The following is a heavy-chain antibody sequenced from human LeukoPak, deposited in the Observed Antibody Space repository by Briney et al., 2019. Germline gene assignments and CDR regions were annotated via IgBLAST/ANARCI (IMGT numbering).Heavy chain of an antibody. D-gene: IGHD2-2*01. Sequence: ASVKVSCKASGGTFSSYAISWVRQAPGQGLEWMGRIITIFGTANYAQKFQGRVTITTDESTSTAYMELSSLRSEDTAVYYCARDLNPPRSVPFYFDYWGQGTLVTVSS. CDR2: IITIFGTA. V-gene: IGHV1-69*05. CDR3: ARDLNPPRSVPFYFDY. CDR1: GGTFSSYA. J-gene: IGHJ4*02.